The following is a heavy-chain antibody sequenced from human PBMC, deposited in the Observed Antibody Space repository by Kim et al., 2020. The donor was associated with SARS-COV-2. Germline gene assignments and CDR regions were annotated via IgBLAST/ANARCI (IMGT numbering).Heavy chain of an antibody. J-gene: IGHJ4*02. CDR2: INDRGDTT. D-gene: IGHD3-22*01. Sequence: GWSLRLSCAASGVTFSSYGMSWVRQVPGKGLEWVSAINDRGDTTNYADSVKGRFTIYRDNSNNALYLQMNSLRAADTAVYYCAKRGSGFHFDYWGQGTLVTVSS. V-gene: IGHV3-23*01. CDR1: GVTFSSYG. CDR3: AKRGSGFHFDY.